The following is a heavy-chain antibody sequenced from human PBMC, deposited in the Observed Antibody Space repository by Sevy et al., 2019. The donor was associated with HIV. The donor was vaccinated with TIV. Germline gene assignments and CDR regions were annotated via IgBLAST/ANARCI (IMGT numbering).Heavy chain of an antibody. CDR2: IYPGDSDT. CDR3: ARGARGTLPSKYYYGWDI. J-gene: IGHJ6*02. Sequence: GGSLRLSCKGSGYRFTDYWIAWVRQRPGKGLEWMGIIYPGDSDTIYSPSFRGQVTISVDKSIPTAYVKWSTLKASDTCIYYCARGARGTLPSKYYYGWDIWGQGTTVTVSS. V-gene: IGHV5-51*01. CDR1: GYRFTDYW.